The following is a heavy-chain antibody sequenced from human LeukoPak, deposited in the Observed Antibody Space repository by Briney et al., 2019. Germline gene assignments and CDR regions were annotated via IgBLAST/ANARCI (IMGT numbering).Heavy chain of an antibody. CDR3: AKEYMVRGVIIGPTFDY. D-gene: IGHD3-10*01. V-gene: IGHV3-23*01. Sequence: PGGSLRLSCAASGFTFSSYAMSWVRQAPGKGLEWVSAISGSGGSTYYADSVKGRFTISRDNSKNTLYLQMNSLRAEDTAVYYCAKEYMVRGVIIGPTFDYWGQGTLVTVSS. J-gene: IGHJ4*02. CDR2: ISGSGGST. CDR1: GFTFSSYA.